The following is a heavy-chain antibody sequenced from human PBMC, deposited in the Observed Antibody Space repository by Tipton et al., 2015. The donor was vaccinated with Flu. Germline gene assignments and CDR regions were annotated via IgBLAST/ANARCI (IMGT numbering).Heavy chain of an antibody. Sequence: TLSLTCTVSGDSISSYFWSWIRQPAGKGLEWIGRIYTSGSTNYNPSLKSRVTMSVDTSKNQFSLKLSSVTAADTAVYYCARGASGSSYYYYYYMDVWGKGTTVTVSS. CDR2: IYTSGST. V-gene: IGHV4-4*07. CDR3: ARGASGSSYYYYYYMDV. CDR1: GDSISSYF. J-gene: IGHJ6*03. D-gene: IGHD6-6*01.